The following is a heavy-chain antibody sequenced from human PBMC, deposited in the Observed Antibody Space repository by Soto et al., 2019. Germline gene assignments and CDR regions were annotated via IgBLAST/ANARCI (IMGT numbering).Heavy chain of an antibody. Sequence: EVQLLESGGGLVQPGGSLRLSCAGSGFTFSNSAISWVRQAPGKGLEWVSSVTASGSNTYYADSVKGRFSISRDNSKNTLYLQMNSLRAEDTAVYYCAKIMTSTGTDFWGQGTLVTVS. CDR3: AKIMTSTGTDF. V-gene: IGHV3-23*01. J-gene: IGHJ4*02. D-gene: IGHD1-1*01. CDR2: VTASGSNT. CDR1: GFTFSNSA.